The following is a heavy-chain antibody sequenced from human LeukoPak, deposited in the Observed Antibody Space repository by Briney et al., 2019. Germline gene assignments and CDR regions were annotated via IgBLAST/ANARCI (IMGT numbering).Heavy chain of an antibody. CDR1: GYSFASYW. Sequence: GGSLSLFCKGCGYSFASYWITWVRQMPGKGLEWMGVIYPGDSDTRYSPSFQGQVTISADKSISTACLQWRSLKASDTAMYYCTRLGYSTGWNFDYWAQGTLVTVSS. D-gene: IGHD6-19*01. V-gene: IGHV5-51*01. CDR3: TRLGYSTGWNFDY. CDR2: IYPGDSDT. J-gene: IGHJ4*02.